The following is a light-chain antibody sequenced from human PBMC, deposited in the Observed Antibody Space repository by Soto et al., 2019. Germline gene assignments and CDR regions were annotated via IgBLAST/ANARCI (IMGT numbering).Light chain of an antibody. CDR3: QSYDNSLSGSRV. V-gene: IGLV1-40*01. CDR2: GTN. J-gene: IGLJ3*02. CDR1: RSNIGAGYD. Sequence: QSVLTQPPSVSGAPGQRVTISFTGSRSNIGAGYDVHWYQQLPGTAPKLLIYGTNNRPSGVPDRFSGSKSGMSASLAITGLQAADEANYYCQSYDNSLSGSRVFGGGTKVTVL.